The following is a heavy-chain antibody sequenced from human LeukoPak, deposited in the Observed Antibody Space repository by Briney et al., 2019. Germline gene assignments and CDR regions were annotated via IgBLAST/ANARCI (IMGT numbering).Heavy chain of an antibody. V-gene: IGHV4-39*01. CDR2: INYSGST. Sequence: PSETLSLTGTVTGGSISSTSYYWGWIRQPPGKGLEWIGTINYSGSTYYNPSLKSRVTISVDTSKNQISLKLNSVTAADTAMYYCARHGDLLSPFQTWGQGTLVTVSS. J-gene: IGHJ5*02. CDR1: GGSISSTSYY. D-gene: IGHD2-21*02. CDR3: ARHGDLLSPFQT.